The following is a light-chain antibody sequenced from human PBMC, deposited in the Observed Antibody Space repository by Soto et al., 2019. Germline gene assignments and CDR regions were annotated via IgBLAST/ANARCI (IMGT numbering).Light chain of an antibody. V-gene: IGLV2-14*03. CDR3: TSFTTSNTFV. CDR1: SNDVGHFNY. J-gene: IGLJ1*01. Sequence: LAQPASVSGSPGQSITISCTGTSNDVGHFNYVSWFQQHPGKAPKLLIFDVSNWPSGVSDRFSGSKSGDTASLTISGLQPEDDADYYCTSFTTSNTFVFGSGTKVTVL. CDR2: DVS.